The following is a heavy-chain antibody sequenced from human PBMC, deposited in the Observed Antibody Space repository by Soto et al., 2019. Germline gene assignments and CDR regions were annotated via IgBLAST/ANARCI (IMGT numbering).Heavy chain of an antibody. CDR3: ASTNTLYGDYVDDAFDI. D-gene: IGHD4-17*01. Sequence: QVQLVESGGGVVQPGRSLRLSCAASGFTFSSYGMHWVRQAPGKGLEWVAVIWYDGSNKYYADSVKGRFTISRDNSKNTLYLQMNSLRAEDTAVYYCASTNTLYGDYVDDAFDIWGQGTMVTVSS. CDR2: IWYDGSNK. CDR1: GFTFSSYG. V-gene: IGHV3-33*01. J-gene: IGHJ3*02.